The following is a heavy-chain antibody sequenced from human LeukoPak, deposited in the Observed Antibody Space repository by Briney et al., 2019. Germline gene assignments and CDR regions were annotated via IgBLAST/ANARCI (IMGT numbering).Heavy chain of an antibody. J-gene: IGHJ6*04. CDR2: ISAYTGDT. CDR1: GYTFDSYG. D-gene: IGHD2-15*01. CDR3: ARGIGPPFGMDV. V-gene: IGHV1-18*01. Sequence: ASVKVSCKASGYTFDSYGISWVRQAPGQRLEWMGWISAYTGDTNYAQKVQGRVTMTRDTSTSTVYMNLSSLRSDDTAVYYCARGIGPPFGMDVWGKGTTVTVSS.